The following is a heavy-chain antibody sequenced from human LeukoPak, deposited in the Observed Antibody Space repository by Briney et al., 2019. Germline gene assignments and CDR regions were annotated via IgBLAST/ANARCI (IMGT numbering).Heavy chain of an antibody. Sequence: SETLSLTCTVSGGSTSSYYWSWIRQPPGKGLEWIGYIYYSGSTNYNPSLKSRVTISVDTSKNQFSLKLSSVTAADTAVYYCASGSWWYYFDYWGQGTLVTVSS. CDR2: IYYSGST. V-gene: IGHV4-59*01. CDR3: ASGSWWYYFDY. J-gene: IGHJ4*02. CDR1: GGSTSSYY. D-gene: IGHD2-15*01.